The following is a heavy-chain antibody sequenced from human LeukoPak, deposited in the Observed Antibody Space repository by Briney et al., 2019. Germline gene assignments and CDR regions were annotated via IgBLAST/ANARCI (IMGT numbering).Heavy chain of an antibody. Sequence: PSETLSLTCAVYGGSFSGYYWSWIRQPPGKGLEWIGEVNHSGSTNYNPSLKSRVTISVDTSKNQFSLKLSSVTAADTAVYYCASLTLGKCYYYYMDVWGKATTVTVSS. CDR1: GGSFSGYY. D-gene: IGHD7-27*01. V-gene: IGHV4-34*01. CDR3: ASLTLGKCYYYYMDV. CDR2: VNHSGST. J-gene: IGHJ6*03.